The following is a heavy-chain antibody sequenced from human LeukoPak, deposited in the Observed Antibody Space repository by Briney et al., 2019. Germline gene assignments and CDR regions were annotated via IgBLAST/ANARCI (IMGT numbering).Heavy chain of an antibody. CDR3: ARLGGEKYCSGGSCYH. Sequence: GVPLKISFQGSGSRFTSYWIRWGRPMPGKGLEWKGRIDPSDSYTNYSPYFQGHVTISADKFSSTAYLQWSSLKASETVIYYGARLGGEKYCSGGSCYHWGQGTLVTVSS. J-gene: IGHJ5*02. D-gene: IGHD2-15*01. CDR1: GSRFTSYW. CDR2: IDPSDSYT. V-gene: IGHV5-10-1*01.